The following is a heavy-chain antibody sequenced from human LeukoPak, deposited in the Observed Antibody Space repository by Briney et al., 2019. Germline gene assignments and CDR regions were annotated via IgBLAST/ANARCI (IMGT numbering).Heavy chain of an antibody. CDR2: IKYDGSGK. Sequence: GGSLRLSCAASGFTLSSYWMSWVRQAPGKGLEWVANIKYDGSGKYYADSVKGRFTISRDDAKNSLYLEMNRLRVEDTAVYYCARVDSSGDDAFDIWGQGTMVTVSS. CDR1: GFTLSSYW. V-gene: IGHV3-7*01. CDR3: ARVDSSGDDAFDI. D-gene: IGHD3-22*01. J-gene: IGHJ3*02.